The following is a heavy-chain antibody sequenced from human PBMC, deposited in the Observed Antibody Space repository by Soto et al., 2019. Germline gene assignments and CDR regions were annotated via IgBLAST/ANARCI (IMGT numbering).Heavy chain of an antibody. CDR1: GFTFSLFG. J-gene: IGHJ4*02. D-gene: IGHD3-10*01. CDR2: IWYDGSKK. V-gene: IGHV3-33*01. CDR3: ARVRGGSGTFPPLY. Sequence: QVQLVESGGGVVQPGRSLRLSYAASGFTFSLFGMHWVRQAPGKGLEWVAVIWYDGSKKYYADSVKGRFTISRDNSNNMLHLEMNSLRAEDTAVYYCARVRGGSGTFPPLYWGQGTLVTVSS.